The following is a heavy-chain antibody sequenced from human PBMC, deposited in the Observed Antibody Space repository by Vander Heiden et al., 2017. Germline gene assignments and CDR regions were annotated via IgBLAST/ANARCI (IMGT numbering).Heavy chain of an antibody. CDR1: GFTFSSDG. CDR3: ARVRHQWLAPLFVLEY. D-gene: IGHD6-19*01. CDR2: IKSDGRST. V-gene: IGHV3-74*01. Sequence: EVQLVESGGGLVQPGGSLRLSCAAPGFTFSSDGMHWVRQVPGKGLVWVSRIKSDGRSTRYADTVKGRFTISRDNAKNTLYLQMNSLIAEDTAVYYCARVRHQWLAPLFVLEYWGQGTLVTVSS. J-gene: IGHJ4*02.